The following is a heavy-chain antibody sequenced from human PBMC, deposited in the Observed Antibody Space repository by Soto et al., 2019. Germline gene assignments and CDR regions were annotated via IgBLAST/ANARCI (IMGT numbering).Heavy chain of an antibody. CDR2: INPTSGGT. V-gene: IGHV1-2*04. J-gene: IGHJ4*02. Sequence: ASVKVSCKASGYTFTGYYMHWVRQAPGQGLEWMGWINPTSGGTNYAQKFQGWVTMTRDTSISTAYMDLSRLRSDDTAVYYCARHKYHSSGPSAYWGQGTLVTVSS. CDR3: ARHKYHSSGPSAY. D-gene: IGHD3-22*01. CDR1: GYTFTGYY.